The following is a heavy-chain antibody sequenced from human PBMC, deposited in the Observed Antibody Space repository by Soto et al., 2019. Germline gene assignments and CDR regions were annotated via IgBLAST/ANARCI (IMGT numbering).Heavy chain of an antibody. CDR1: GFTFSSYA. CDR3: ATAGSYDYYYGMDV. CDR2: ISGSGGST. D-gene: IGHD1-26*01. Sequence: PGGSLRLSCAASGFTFSSYAMSWVRQAPGKGLEWVSAISGSGGSTYYADSVKGRFTISGDNSKNTLYLQMNSLRAEDTAVYYCATAGSYDYYYGMDVWGQGTTVTVSS. V-gene: IGHV3-23*01. J-gene: IGHJ6*02.